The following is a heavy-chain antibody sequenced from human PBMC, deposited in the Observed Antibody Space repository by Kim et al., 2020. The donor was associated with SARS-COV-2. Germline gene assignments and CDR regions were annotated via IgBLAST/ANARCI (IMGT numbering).Heavy chain of an antibody. Sequence: GGSLRLSCAASGFTFSSYGMHWVRQAPGKGLEWVAVIWYDGSNKYYADSVKGRFTISRDNSKNTLYLQMNSLRAEDTAVYYCARDGGDYDYYYYGMDVWGQGTTVTVSS. J-gene: IGHJ6*02. CDR2: IWYDGSNK. CDR3: ARDGGDYDYYYYGMDV. V-gene: IGHV3-33*08. D-gene: IGHD4-17*01. CDR1: GFTFSSYG.